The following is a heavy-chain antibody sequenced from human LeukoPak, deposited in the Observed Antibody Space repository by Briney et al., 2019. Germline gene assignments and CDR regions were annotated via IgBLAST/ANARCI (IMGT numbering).Heavy chain of an antibody. Sequence: SVKVSCKASGGTFSSYAISWVRQAPGQGLEWMGRIIPIFGTANYAQKFQGRVTITTDESTSTAYMGLSSLRSEDTAVYYCARGWYLDTAMARGYWGQGTLVTVSS. CDR2: IIPIFGTA. J-gene: IGHJ4*02. D-gene: IGHD5-18*01. CDR3: ARGWYLDTAMARGY. CDR1: GGTFSSYA. V-gene: IGHV1-69*05.